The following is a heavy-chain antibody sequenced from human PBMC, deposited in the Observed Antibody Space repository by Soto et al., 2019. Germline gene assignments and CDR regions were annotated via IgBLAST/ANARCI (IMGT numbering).Heavy chain of an antibody. CDR2: IIPIFGTA. CDR1: GGTFSSYA. D-gene: IGHD3-22*01. V-gene: IGHV1-69*12. Sequence: QVQLVQSGAEVKKPGSSVKVSCKASGGTFSSYAISWVRQAPGQGLEWMGGIIPIFGTANYAQKFQGRVTITADESTSTASMELSSLRSEDTAVYYCASRHYYDSSGYFEYSQHWGQGTLVTVSS. J-gene: IGHJ1*01. CDR3: ASRHYYDSSGYFEYSQH.